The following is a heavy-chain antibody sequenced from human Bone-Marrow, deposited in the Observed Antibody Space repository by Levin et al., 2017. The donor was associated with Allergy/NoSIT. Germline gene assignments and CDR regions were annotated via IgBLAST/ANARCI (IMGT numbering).Heavy chain of an antibody. D-gene: IGHD2-2*01. CDR2: IWYDGSNK. V-gene: IGHV3-33*01. Sequence: PGGSLRLSCAASGFTFSSYGMHWVRQAPGKGLEWVAVIWYDGSNKYYADSVKGRFTISRDNSKNTLYLQMNSLRAEDTAVYYWARGEGDIVVVPAEAFDSWGQGTLVTVSS. CDR3: ARGEGDIVVVPAEAFDS. CDR1: GFTFSSYG. J-gene: IGHJ4*02.